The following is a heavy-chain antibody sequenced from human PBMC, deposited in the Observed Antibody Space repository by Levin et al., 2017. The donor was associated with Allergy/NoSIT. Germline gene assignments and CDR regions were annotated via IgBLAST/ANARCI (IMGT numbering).Heavy chain of an antibody. D-gene: IGHD6-19*01. CDR3: AKDAIRGSDQPYYFDY. Sequence: GGSLRLSCAASGFTFNNYAMSWVRQAPGKGLEWVSAIINSGVGTYYADSVKGRFTISRDNSKNTMYLQMNSLRAEDTAVYFCAKDAIRGSDQPYYFDYWGLGTLVTASS. V-gene: IGHV3-23*01. CDR1: GFTFNNYA. CDR2: IINSGVGT. J-gene: IGHJ4*02.